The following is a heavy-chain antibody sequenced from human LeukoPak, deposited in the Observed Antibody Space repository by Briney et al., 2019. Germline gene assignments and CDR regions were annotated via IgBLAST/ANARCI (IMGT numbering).Heavy chain of an antibody. CDR3: ARAHPKYRATLYYYYGMDV. J-gene: IGHJ6*02. Sequence: PQASVKVSCKASGGTFSSYAISWVRQAPGQGLEWMGGIIPIFGTANYAQKFQGRVTITADESTSTAYMELSSLRSEDTAVYYCARAHPKYRATLYYYYGMDVWGQGTTVTVSS. V-gene: IGHV1-69*13. CDR2: IIPIFGTA. CDR1: GGTFSSYA. D-gene: IGHD2-15*01.